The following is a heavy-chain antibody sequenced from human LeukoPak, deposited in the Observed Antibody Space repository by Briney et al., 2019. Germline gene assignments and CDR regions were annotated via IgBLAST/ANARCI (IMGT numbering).Heavy chain of an antibody. CDR3: ARLPSGSRAVYYFDY. CDR1: GYTFTNYA. CDR2: INPNPGNP. D-gene: IGHD1-26*01. V-gene: IGHV7-4-1*02. Sequence: GASVKVSCKASGYTFTNYAMNWVRRAPGQGLEWMGWINPNPGNPTYAQGFPGRVAFSLDKSASTAYLQISSLQPDDTAVYYCARLPSGSRAVYYFDYSGQGTLVTVSS. J-gene: IGHJ4*02.